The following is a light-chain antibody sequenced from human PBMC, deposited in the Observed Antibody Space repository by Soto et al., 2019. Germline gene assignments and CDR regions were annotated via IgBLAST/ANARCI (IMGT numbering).Light chain of an antibody. J-gene: IGKJ5*01. Sequence: DIQMTQSPSSLSASVEDRVIITCRASQSISNHLNWYQQKPGKAPKLLIFAASSLQSGVPSRFSGSRSGTDFTLTISSLQPEDFATYYCQQTHSTPVTFGQGTRLEIK. CDR2: AAS. V-gene: IGKV1-39*01. CDR3: QQTHSTPVT. CDR1: QSISNH.